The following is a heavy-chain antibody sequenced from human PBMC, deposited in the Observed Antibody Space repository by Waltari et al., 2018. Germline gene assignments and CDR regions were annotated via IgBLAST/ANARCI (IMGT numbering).Heavy chain of an antibody. V-gene: IGHV1-8*01. CDR3: AKRGYSSGWDLFDY. J-gene: IGHJ4*02. Sequence: QVQLVQSGAEVKKPGASVKVSCKASGYTFTSYDINWVRQAAGQGLEWMGWMKPNSGNTGYAQKFQGRITMSRNTSISTAYMELSSLRSEDTAVYYCAKRGYSSGWDLFDYWGLGTLVTVSS. CDR1: GYTFTSYD. D-gene: IGHD6-19*01. CDR2: MKPNSGNT.